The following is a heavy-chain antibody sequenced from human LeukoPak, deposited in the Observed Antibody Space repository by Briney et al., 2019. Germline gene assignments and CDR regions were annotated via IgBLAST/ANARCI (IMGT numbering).Heavy chain of an antibody. J-gene: IGHJ6*03. CDR1: GGSFSGYY. Sequence: PSETLSLTCAVYGGSFSGYYWSWIRQPPGKGLEWIGEINHSGSTNYNPSLKSRVTISVDTSKNQFSLKLSSVTAADTAVYYCARVPNYINYPYYYYYYMDVWGKGTTVTVSS. CDR2: INHSGST. D-gene: IGHD4-11*01. V-gene: IGHV4-34*01. CDR3: ARVPNYINYPYYYYYYMDV.